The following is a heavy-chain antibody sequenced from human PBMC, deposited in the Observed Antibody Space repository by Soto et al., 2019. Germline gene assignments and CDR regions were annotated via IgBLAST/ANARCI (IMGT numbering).Heavy chain of an antibody. V-gene: IGHV4-34*01. CDR1: GGSFSGYY. CDR3: ARGWVKGYCSSTSCRFRGYGMDV. Sequence: LSLTCAVYGGSFSGYYWSRIRQPPGKGLEWIGEINHSGSTNYNPSLKSRVTISVDTSKNQSSLKLSSVTAADTAVYYCARGWVKGYCSSTSCRFRGYGMDVWGQGTTVTVSS. CDR2: INHSGST. J-gene: IGHJ6*02. D-gene: IGHD2-2*01.